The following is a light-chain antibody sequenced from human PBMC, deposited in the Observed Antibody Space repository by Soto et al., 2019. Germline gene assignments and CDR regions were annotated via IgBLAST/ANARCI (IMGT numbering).Light chain of an antibody. CDR3: QQSYSTLWT. J-gene: IGKJ1*01. CDR2: AAS. Sequence: DIQMTQSPSSLSASVGDRVTITCRASQSISSYLNWYQQKPGKAPKLLIYAASSLQSGVPSRFSGSGSGTDFTLTISSLQPDDFATYYCQQSYSTLWTFGQGTKVVIK. V-gene: IGKV1-39*01. CDR1: QSISSY.